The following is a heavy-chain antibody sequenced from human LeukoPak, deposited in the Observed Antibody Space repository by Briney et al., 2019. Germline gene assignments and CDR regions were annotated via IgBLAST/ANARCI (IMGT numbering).Heavy chain of an antibody. V-gene: IGHV3-21*01. Sequence: GGSLRLSCAASGFTFSSYSMNWVRQAPGKGLEWVSSISSSSSYIYYADSVKGRFTISRDNAKNSLYLQMNSLRAEDTAVYYCSRGTYSSGWTIDYWGQGTLVTVSS. CDR1: GFTFSSYS. J-gene: IGHJ4*02. CDR3: SRGTYSSGWTIDY. D-gene: IGHD6-19*01. CDR2: ISSSSSYI.